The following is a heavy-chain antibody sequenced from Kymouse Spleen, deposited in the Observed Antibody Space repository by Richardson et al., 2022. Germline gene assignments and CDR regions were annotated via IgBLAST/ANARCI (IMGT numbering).Heavy chain of an antibody. Sequence: QVQLQESGPGLVKPSQTLSLTCTVSGGSISSGGYYWSWIRQHPGKGLEWIGYIYYSGSTYYNPSLKSRVTISVDTSKNQFSLKLSSVTAADTAVYYCARGITGTTDYYGMDVWGQGTTVTVSS. CDR1: GGSISSGGYY. CDR2: IYYSGST. D-gene: IGHD1-7*01. CDR3: ARGITGTTDYYGMDV. J-gene: IGHJ6*02. V-gene: IGHV4-31*03.